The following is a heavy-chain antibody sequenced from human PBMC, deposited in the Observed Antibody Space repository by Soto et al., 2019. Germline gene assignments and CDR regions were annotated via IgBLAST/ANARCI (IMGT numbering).Heavy chain of an antibody. CDR1: GFTFISFG. CDR2: ISDDGGSK. V-gene: IGHV3-30*18. J-gene: IGHJ4*02. D-gene: IGHD4-17*01. Sequence: QVLLVESGGGVVQPGRSLRISCAVSGFTFISFGMHWVRQAPGKGLEWVAVISDDGGSKHYADSVKGRFTISRDNSNNTLYLQMDSLGPEDTAVYYCAKDRWGDFGDLNLPGYWGQGTLVTVSS. CDR3: AKDRWGDFGDLNLPGY.